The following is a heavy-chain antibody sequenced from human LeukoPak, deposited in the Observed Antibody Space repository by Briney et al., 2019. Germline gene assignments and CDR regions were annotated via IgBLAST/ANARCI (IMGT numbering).Heavy chain of an antibody. CDR1: GGSISSGDYC. V-gene: IGHV4-30-4*01. J-gene: IGHJ2*01. Sequence: SETLSLTCTVSGGSISSGDYCCSWIRQPPGKGLEWIGHIYYSGNTYYNPSLKSRVTISIDTSKNQFSLKLSSVTAADTAVYYCVRRPYINGIYGWYFDLWGRGTLVTVSS. CDR2: IYYSGNT. D-gene: IGHD2-8*01. CDR3: VRRPYINGIYGWYFDL.